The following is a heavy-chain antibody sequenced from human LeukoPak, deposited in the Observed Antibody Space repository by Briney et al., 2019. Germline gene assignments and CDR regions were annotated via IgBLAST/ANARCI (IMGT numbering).Heavy chain of an antibody. CDR1: GFTFSSYS. J-gene: IGHJ4*02. D-gene: IGHD2-21*01. V-gene: IGHV3-21*01. CDR3: ARDLAYSLYGKPPDY. CDR2: ISSSSSYI. Sequence: GGSLRLSCAASGFTFSSYSMNWVRQAPGKGLEWVSSISSSSSYIYYADSVKGRFTISRDNAKNSLYLQMNSLRAEDTAVYYCARDLAYSLYGKPPDYWGQGTLVTVSS.